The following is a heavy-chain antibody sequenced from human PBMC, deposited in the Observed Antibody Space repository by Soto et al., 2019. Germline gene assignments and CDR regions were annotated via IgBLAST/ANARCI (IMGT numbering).Heavy chain of an antibody. CDR2: ISSSSSYI. J-gene: IGHJ3*02. Sequence: EVQLVESGGGLVKPGGSLRLSCAASGFTFSSYSMNWVRQAPGQGLEWVSSISSSSSYIYYADSVKGRFTISRDNAKNSRYLQMNSLRAEDTAVYYCARDSFSMMVVRAFDIWGQGTMVTVSS. CDR3: ARDSFSMMVVRAFDI. D-gene: IGHD3-22*01. CDR1: GFTFSSYS. V-gene: IGHV3-21*01.